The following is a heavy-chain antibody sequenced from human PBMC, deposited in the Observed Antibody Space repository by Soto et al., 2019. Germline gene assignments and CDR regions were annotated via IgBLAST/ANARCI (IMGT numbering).Heavy chain of an antibody. Sequence: GGSLRLSCEVSGITFSRYWMSWVRQAPGKGLEWVANIRQDGNEKYYVDSVKGRFTIFRDNAKNSLYLQMNSLRAEDTAVYYCASFPWYLDLSDPQFNSWGQGAPVTVSS. CDR3: ASFPWYLDLSDPQFNS. D-gene: IGHD3-9*01. CDR1: GITFSRYW. V-gene: IGHV3-7*01. CDR2: IRQDGNEK. J-gene: IGHJ4*02.